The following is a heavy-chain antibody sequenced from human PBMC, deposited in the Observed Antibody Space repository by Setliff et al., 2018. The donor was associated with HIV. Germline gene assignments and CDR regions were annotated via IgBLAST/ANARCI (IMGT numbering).Heavy chain of an antibody. CDR3: ARYGELTDAFDI. J-gene: IGHJ3*02. D-gene: IGHD1-26*01. V-gene: IGHV4-4*07. Sequence: SETLSLTCTVSGGSFSTYYWSWIRQPAGEGPEYIGRVHSTGTTIYNPSLKSRVTMSVDASKNQPSLKLSSVTAADTAVYYCARYGELTDAFDIWGQGTMVTVSS. CDR2: VHSTGTT. CDR1: GGSFSTYY.